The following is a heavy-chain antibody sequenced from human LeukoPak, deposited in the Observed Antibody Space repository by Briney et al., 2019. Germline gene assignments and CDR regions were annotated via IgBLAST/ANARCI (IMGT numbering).Heavy chain of an antibody. Sequence: SETLSLTCTVSGGSISGYFWSWIRQPAEKGLEWIGRIYSSGYTNYNPSLKSRVTMSVDTSKNQFSLKLSSVTAADTAVYYCARGEHDFDSWGQGTLVTVSS. CDR3: ARGEHDFDS. D-gene: IGHD1/OR15-1a*01. J-gene: IGHJ4*02. CDR2: IYSSGYT. CDR1: GGSISGYF. V-gene: IGHV4-4*07.